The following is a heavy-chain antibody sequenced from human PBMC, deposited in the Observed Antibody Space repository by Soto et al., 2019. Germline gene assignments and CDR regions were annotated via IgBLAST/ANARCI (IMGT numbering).Heavy chain of an antibody. Sequence: QVQLVQSGAEVKKPGASVKVSCRASGYTFTNFGVTWVRRAPGQGLEWMGWISAYTDTPNYAQKFQGRVTMTIDTSTSTAYIDLRRITSADTSVYYCARVMPGVDAWFDPWGPGTLVTVSS. D-gene: IGHD2-2*01. CDR2: ISAYTDTP. CDR3: ARVMPGVDAWFDP. V-gene: IGHV1-18*01. CDR1: GYTFTNFG. J-gene: IGHJ5*02.